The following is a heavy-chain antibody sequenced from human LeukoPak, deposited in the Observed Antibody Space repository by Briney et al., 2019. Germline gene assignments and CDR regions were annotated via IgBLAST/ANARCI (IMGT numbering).Heavy chain of an antibody. CDR2: IIPIFGTA. Sequence: SVTVSCKASGGTFSSYAISWVRQAPGQGLEWMGGIIPIFGTANYAQKFQGRVTITTDESTSTAYMELSSLRSDDTAVYYCARDPREWLTYNWFDPWGQGTLVTVSS. CDR3: ARDPREWLTYNWFDP. J-gene: IGHJ5*02. CDR1: GGTFSSYA. D-gene: IGHD3-3*01. V-gene: IGHV1-69*05.